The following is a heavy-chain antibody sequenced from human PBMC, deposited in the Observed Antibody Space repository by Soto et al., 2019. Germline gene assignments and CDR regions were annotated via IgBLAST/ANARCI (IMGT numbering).Heavy chain of an antibody. CDR3: ARDLGSGYDSGWLNALDI. Sequence: QVQLVQSGAEVKKPGSSVKVSCKASGGTFSSYAISWVRQAPGQGLEWMGGIIPIFGTANYAQKFQGRGTITADESTSTAYMELSSLRSEDAAVYYCARDLGSGYDSGWLNALDIWGQGTMVTVSS. CDR1: GGTFSSYA. CDR2: IIPIFGTA. J-gene: IGHJ3*02. V-gene: IGHV1-69*01. D-gene: IGHD5-12*01.